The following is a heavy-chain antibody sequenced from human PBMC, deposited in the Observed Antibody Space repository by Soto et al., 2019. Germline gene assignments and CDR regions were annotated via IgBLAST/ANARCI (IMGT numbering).Heavy chain of an antibody. Sequence: EGQLLESGGGLVQPGGSLGLSCAASEFTFNNYWMHWVRQVPGKGLEWVSRINTDGSTTNYADSVMGRFTISRDNADNTVYLQMNSLRAEDTAVYYCARGIYLKYGLDVWGQGATVTVSS. V-gene: IGHV3-74*02. J-gene: IGHJ6*02. CDR1: EFTFNNYW. CDR3: ARGIYLKYGLDV. D-gene: IGHD3-16*02. CDR2: INTDGSTT.